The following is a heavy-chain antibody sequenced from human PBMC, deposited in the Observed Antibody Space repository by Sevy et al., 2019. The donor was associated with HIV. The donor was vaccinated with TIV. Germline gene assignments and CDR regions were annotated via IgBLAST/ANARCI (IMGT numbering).Heavy chain of an antibody. D-gene: IGHD2-2*01. CDR1: GYTFTVYS. Sequence: ASVKVSCKASGYTFTVYSLHWVRQAPGQGLEWMGRINPNSGATNYAQKFQGRVTMTRDTSISTAYMELSRLTSDDTAVYYCARGVAVPAQGHFEYWGQGTLVIVSS. V-gene: IGHV1-2*06. CDR2: INPNSGAT. CDR3: ARGVAVPAQGHFEY. J-gene: IGHJ4*02.